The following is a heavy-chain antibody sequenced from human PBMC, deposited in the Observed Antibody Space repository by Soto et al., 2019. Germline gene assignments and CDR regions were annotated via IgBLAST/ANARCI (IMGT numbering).Heavy chain of an antibody. CDR1: GGSISSYY. CDR2: IYYSGST. V-gene: IGHV4-59*01. D-gene: IGHD3-10*01. Sequence: SETLSLTCTVSGGSISSYYWSWIRQPPGKGLEWIGYIYYSGSTNYNPSLKSRVTISVDTSKNQFALKLSSVTAADPAVYYCAKGLTNNYPYYFGYWGQGTLVTVSS. CDR3: AKGLTNNYPYYFGY. J-gene: IGHJ4*02.